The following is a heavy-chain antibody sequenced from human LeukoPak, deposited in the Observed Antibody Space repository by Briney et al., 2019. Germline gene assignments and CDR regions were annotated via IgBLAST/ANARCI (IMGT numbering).Heavy chain of an antibody. CDR1: GFTFRTYA. CDR3: AKDRGGSKGLDY. V-gene: IGHV3-23*01. CDR2: VSDNGGDT. J-gene: IGHJ4*02. Sequence: GGSLRLSCTASGFTFRTYAMTWVRQAPGKGLEWVSDVSDNGGDTYYADSVKGRFTISRDNSKNTLYLQMNSLRTEDTAVYYCAKDRGGSKGLDYWGQGTLVTVSS. D-gene: IGHD5-24*01.